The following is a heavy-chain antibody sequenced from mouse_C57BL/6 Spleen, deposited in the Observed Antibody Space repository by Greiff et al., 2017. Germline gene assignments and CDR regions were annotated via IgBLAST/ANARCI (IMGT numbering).Heavy chain of an antibody. D-gene: IGHD1-1*01. CDR1: GYTFTSYW. V-gene: IGHV1-55*01. Sequence: QVQLQQPGAELVKPGASVKMSCKASGYTFTSYWITWVKQRPGQGLEWIGDIYPGSGSTNYNEKFKSKATLTVDTSSSTAYMQLSSLTSVDSAVYYCARDTTVVAAYYFDYWGQGTTLTVSS. CDR3: ARDTTVVAAYYFDY. J-gene: IGHJ2*01. CDR2: IYPGSGST.